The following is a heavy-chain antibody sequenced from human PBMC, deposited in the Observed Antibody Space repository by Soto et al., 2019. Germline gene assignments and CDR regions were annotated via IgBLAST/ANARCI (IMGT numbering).Heavy chain of an antibody. CDR1: GFTFSSYA. J-gene: IGHJ6*03. CDR2: ISGSGGST. Sequence: EVQLLESGGGLVQPGGSLRLSCAASGFTFSSYAMSWVRQAPGKGLEWVSAISGSGGSTYYADSVKGRFTISRDNSKNTLYLQMNSLRAEDTAVYYCAKDSCSGWYLSYYCYYMDVWGKGTTVTVSS. V-gene: IGHV3-23*01. CDR3: AKDSCSGWYLSYYCYYMDV. D-gene: IGHD6-19*01.